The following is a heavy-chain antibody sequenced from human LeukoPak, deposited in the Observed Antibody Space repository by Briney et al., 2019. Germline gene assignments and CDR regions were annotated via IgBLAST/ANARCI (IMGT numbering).Heavy chain of an antibody. J-gene: IGHJ6*03. Sequence: PSETLSLTCAVYGGSFSGYYWSWIRQPPGKGLEWIGEINHSGSTNYNPSLKSRVTISVDTSKNQFSLKLSSVTAADTAVYYCARVSLFRWAATRPSYYYYYMDVWGKGTTVTISS. CDR2: INHSGST. CDR3: ARVSLFRWAATRPSYYYYYMDV. V-gene: IGHV4-34*01. CDR1: GGSFSGYY. D-gene: IGHD2-15*01.